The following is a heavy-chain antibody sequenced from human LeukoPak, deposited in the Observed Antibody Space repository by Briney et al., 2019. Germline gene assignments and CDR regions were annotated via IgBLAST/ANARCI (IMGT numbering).Heavy chain of an antibody. CDR1: GYTFTSYG. CDR2: TSAYNGNT. Sequence: GASVKVSCKASGYTFTSYGISWVRQAPGQGLEWMGWTSAYNGNTNYAQKLQGRVTMTTDTSTSTAYMELRSLRSDDTAVYYCARDYIVVVPAALDYWGQGTLVTVSS. J-gene: IGHJ4*02. D-gene: IGHD2-2*01. V-gene: IGHV1-18*04. CDR3: ARDYIVVVPAALDY.